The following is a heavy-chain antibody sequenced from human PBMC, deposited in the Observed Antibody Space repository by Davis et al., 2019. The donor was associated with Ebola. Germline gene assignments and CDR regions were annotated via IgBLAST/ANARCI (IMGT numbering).Heavy chain of an antibody. V-gene: IGHV4-61*09. CDR3: ARLSGLFSSSSGALYFDL. J-gene: IGHJ2*01. CDR2: IFTSGHT. D-gene: IGHD6-6*01. Sequence: SETLSLTCNVSGASINSGFFSWSWVRQPAGKGLEWIGHIFTSGHTKYNPSLESRVTISLDTSKNQFSLKLSSVTAADTAVYFCARLSGLFSSSSGALYFDLWGRGTLVSVSS. CDR1: GASINSGFFS.